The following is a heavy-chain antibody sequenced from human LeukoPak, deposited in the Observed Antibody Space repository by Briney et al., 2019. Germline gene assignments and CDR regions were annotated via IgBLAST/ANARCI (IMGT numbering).Heavy chain of an antibody. Sequence: PGASVTVSCKASGYTFTSYDINWVRQATGQGLEWMGWMNPNSGNTVYAQKFQGRVTMTRNTSISTAYMELSSLRSEDTAVYYCARLEDYGGNSIDYWGQGTLVTVSS. CDR3: ARLEDYGGNSIDY. CDR2: MNPNSGNT. CDR1: GYTFTSYD. J-gene: IGHJ4*02. V-gene: IGHV1-8*01. D-gene: IGHD4-23*01.